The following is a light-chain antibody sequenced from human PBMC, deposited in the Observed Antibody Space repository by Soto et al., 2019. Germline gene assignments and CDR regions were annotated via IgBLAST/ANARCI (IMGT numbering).Light chain of an antibody. V-gene: IGKV3-20*01. CDR1: QSVSSNY. Sequence: EIVLTQSPGTLSLSPGERATLSCRASQSVSSNYLTWYQQKPGQAPRLLIHGASSRATGIPDRFSGSGSGTDFTLTIIRLEPEDFAVYYCQQYGSSPFTFGPGTKVDIK. J-gene: IGKJ3*01. CDR3: QQYGSSPFT. CDR2: GAS.